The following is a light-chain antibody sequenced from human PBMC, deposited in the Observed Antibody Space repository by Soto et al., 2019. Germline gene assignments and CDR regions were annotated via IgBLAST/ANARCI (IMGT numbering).Light chain of an antibody. J-gene: IGLJ2*01. Sequence: QSALTQPRSVSGSPGQSVTISCTGTRSDVGGYNYVSWFQQHPDKAPKLIMYDVTKRPSGVPDRFSGSKSGNTASLTISGLQAEDEADYYCCSYVGNYSWLFGGGTKLTVL. CDR1: RSDVGGYNY. CDR3: CSYVGNYSWL. CDR2: DVT. V-gene: IGLV2-11*01.